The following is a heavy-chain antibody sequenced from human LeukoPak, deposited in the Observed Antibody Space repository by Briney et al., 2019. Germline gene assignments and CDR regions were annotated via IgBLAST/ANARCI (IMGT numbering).Heavy chain of an antibody. D-gene: IGHD3-22*01. CDR3: ARIGYYYDSSGYYYSALYYFDY. CDR1: GGSISSGGYY. CDR2: IYYSGST. V-gene: IGHV4-31*03. J-gene: IGHJ4*02. Sequence: SETLSLTCTVSGGSISSGGYYWSWIRQHPGEGLEWIGYIYYSGSTYYNPSLKSRVTISVDTSKNQFSLKLSSVTAADTAVYYCARIGYYYDSSGYYYSALYYFDYWGQGTLVTVSS.